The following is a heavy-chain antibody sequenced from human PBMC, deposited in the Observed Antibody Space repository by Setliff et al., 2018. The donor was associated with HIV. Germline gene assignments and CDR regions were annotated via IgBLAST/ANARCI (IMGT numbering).Heavy chain of an antibody. Sequence: PGESLKISCRGSGYTFTNYWIGWVRQMPGRGLEWMGIIYPGDSDTRYSPSFEGQVTMSADKSINTAYLQWRSLKASDTAMYYCARPLGRSSSQGWFDPWGQGTLVTVSS. J-gene: IGHJ5*02. CDR1: GYTFTNYW. D-gene: IGHD6-6*01. CDR2: IYPGDSDT. CDR3: ARPLGRSSSQGWFDP. V-gene: IGHV5-51*01.